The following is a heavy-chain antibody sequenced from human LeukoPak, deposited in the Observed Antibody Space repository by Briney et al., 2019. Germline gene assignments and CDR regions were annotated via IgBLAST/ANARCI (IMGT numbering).Heavy chain of an antibody. V-gene: IGHV3-48*03. CDR3: ARKSRCIVGATFKY. J-gene: IGHJ4*02. D-gene: IGHD1-26*01. CDR1: GFTFSSYE. CDR2: ISSSGSTI. Sequence: GGSLRLSCAASGFTFSSYEMNWVRQAPGKGLEWVSYISSSGSTIYYADSVKGRFTISRDNAKNSLYLQMNSLRAEDTAVYYCARKSRCIVGATFKYWGQGTLVTVSS.